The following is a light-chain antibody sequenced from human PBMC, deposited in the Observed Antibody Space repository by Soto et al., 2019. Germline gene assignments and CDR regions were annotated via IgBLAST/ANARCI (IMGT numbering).Light chain of an antibody. Sequence: QSALTQLASVSGSPGQSITISCTGSSSDVGAYDYVSWYQQHPGKAPKFMLYEVSNRPSGLSDRFSGSKSGNTASLTISGLQAEDEADYYCSSFTSSNTWVFGGGTKVTVL. CDR2: EVS. CDR3: SSFTSSNTWV. J-gene: IGLJ3*02. V-gene: IGLV2-14*01. CDR1: SSDVGAYDY.